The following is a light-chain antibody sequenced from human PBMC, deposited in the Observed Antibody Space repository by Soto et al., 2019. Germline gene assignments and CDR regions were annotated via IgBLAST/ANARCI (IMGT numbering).Light chain of an antibody. CDR2: DVV. CDR1: SSDIGRYNY. V-gene: IGLV2-14*01. CDR3: SSYTSRTTPLV. J-gene: IGLJ2*01. Sequence: QSALTQPASVSRSPGQSITISCTGTSSDIGRYNYVAWYQQHPGKAPKLMIYDVVYRPSGVSDRFSGSKSGNTASLTISGLQADDEADYYCSSYTSRTTPLVFGGGTKVTVL.